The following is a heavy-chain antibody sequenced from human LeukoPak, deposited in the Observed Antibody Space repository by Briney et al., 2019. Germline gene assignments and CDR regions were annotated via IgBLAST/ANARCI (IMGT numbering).Heavy chain of an antibody. CDR1: GFTFSSYW. V-gene: IGHV3-7*01. CDR2: IKQDGSEK. D-gene: IGHD3-3*01. CDR3: ARLAEAYYDFWSGYSYYFDY. Sequence: GGSLRLSCAASGFTFSSYWMSWVRQAPGKGLEWVANIKQDGSEKYYVDSVKGRFTIPRDNAKNSLYLQMNSLRAEDTAVYYCARLAEAYYDFWSGYSYYFDYWGQGTLVTVSS. J-gene: IGHJ4*02.